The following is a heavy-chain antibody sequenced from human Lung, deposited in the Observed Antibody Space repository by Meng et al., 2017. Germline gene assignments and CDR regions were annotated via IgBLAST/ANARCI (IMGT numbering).Heavy chain of an antibody. Sequence: QGQLQQGGSGLLKPSETLSPTCVVSGGSFSDYYWSWIRQPPGKGLEWIGEINHSGSTNYNPSLESRATISVDTSQNNLSLKLSSVTAADSAVYYCARGPTTMAHDFDYWGQGTLVTVSS. D-gene: IGHD4-11*01. J-gene: IGHJ4*02. CDR3: ARGPTTMAHDFDY. V-gene: IGHV4-34*01. CDR1: GGSFSDYY. CDR2: INHSGST.